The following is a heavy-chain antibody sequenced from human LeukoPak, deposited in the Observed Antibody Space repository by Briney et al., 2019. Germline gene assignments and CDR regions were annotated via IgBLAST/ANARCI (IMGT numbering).Heavy chain of an antibody. CDR1: GFTFSNAW. CDR3: TSTLGY. V-gene: IGHV3-15*01. J-gene: IGHJ4*02. D-gene: IGHD6-13*01. CDR2: IKRKTDGGTT. Sequence: PGGSLRLSCAASGFTFSNAWMTWVRQAPGKRLEWVGRIKRKTDGGTTDYAAPVKGRFTISRDDSKNTLYLEMNSLKTEDTAVYYCTSTLGYWGQGTLVTVSS.